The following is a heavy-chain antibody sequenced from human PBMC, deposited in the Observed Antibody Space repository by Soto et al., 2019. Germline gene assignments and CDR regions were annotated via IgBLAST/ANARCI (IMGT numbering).Heavy chain of an antibody. V-gene: IGHV4-59*08. CDR2: IYYSGST. D-gene: IGHD3-9*01. J-gene: IGHJ4*01. Sequence: SETLSLTCTVSGGSISSYYWSWIRQPPGKGLEWIGYIYYSGSTNYNPSLKSRVTISVDTSKNQFSLKLSSLTAADPAVYYCGSQPLGVDPINPFDYWGQGTLVTVSS. CDR1: GGSISSYY. CDR3: GSQPLGVDPINPFDY.